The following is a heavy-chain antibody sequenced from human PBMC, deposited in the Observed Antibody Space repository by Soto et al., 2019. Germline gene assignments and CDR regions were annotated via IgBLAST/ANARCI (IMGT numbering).Heavy chain of an antibody. CDR3: ARGFNWLDY. D-gene: IGHD1-20*01. CDR2: IYSGGST. Sequence: EVQLVESGGGLIQPGGSLRLSCAAAGFTVSSNYMTWVRQAPGKGLEWVSVIYSGGSTNYADSVKGRFTISRDNSKNTLYRQMNSLRVEDTAVYYCARGFNWLDYWGQGTLVTVSS. J-gene: IGHJ4*02. CDR1: GFTVSSNY. V-gene: IGHV3-53*01.